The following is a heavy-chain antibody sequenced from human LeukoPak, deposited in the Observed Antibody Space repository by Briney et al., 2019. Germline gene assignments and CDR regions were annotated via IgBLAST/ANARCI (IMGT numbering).Heavy chain of an antibody. CDR3: ARRAPPDV. CDR1: GGSIRSSSYY. CDR2: INHSGST. J-gene: IGHJ6*04. Sequence: SETLSLTCTVSGGSIRSSSYYWSWIRQPPGKGLEWIGEINHSGSTNYNPSLKSRVTISVDTSKNQFSLKLSSVTAADTAVYYCARRAPPDVWGKGTTVTVSS. V-gene: IGHV4-39*07.